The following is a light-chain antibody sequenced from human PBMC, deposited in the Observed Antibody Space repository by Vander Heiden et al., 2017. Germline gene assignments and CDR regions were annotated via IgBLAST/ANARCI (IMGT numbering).Light chain of an antibody. V-gene: IGKV4-1*01. CDR1: QSVLFSSKTKNY. CDR2: WAS. J-gene: IGKJ2*01. CDR3: QQYYSTPYT. Sequence: DIVMTHSPDSLAVSLGARATINCKSSQSVLFSSKTKNYLAWYQKKPGQPPKLLIFWASTRESGVPDRFSGSGSGTDFTLSISSLQAEDVAVYYCQQYYSTPYTFGQGTRLEIK.